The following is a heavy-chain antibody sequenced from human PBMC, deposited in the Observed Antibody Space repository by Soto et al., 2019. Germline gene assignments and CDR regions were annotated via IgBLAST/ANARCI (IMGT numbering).Heavy chain of an antibody. D-gene: IGHD3-3*01. V-gene: IGHV3-30*18. J-gene: IGHJ6*02. CDR1: GFTFSSYG. CDR3: AKDGLGFWSDWGDYYYGMDV. CDR2: ISYDGSNK. Sequence: PGGSLRLSCAASGFTFSSYGMHWVRQAPGKGLEWVAVISYDGSNKYYPDSVKGRFTISRDNSKNTLYLQMNSLRAEDTAVYYCAKDGLGFWSDWGDYYYGMDVWGQGTTVTVSS.